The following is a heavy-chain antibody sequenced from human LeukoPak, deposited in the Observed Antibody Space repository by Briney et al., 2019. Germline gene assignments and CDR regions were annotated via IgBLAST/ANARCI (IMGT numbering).Heavy chain of an antibody. V-gene: IGHV4-59*01. J-gene: IGHJ3*02. Sequence: SETLSLTCTVSGGSISSYYWSWIRQPPGKGLEWIGYIYYSGSTNYNPSLKSRVTISVDTSKNQFSLKLSSVTAADTAVYYCARVRIYYTRSGWSNDAFDIWGQGTLVTVSS. CDR2: IYYSGST. CDR1: GGSISSYY. D-gene: IGHD6-19*01. CDR3: ARVRIYYTRSGWSNDAFDI.